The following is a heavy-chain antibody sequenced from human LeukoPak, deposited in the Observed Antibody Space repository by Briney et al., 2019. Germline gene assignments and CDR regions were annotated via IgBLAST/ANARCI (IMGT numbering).Heavy chain of an antibody. CDR1: GGTFSSYT. J-gene: IGHJ3*02. CDR3: ARGYGDYGSGAFDI. CDR2: IIPILGIA. D-gene: IGHD4-17*01. V-gene: IGHV1-69*02. Sequence: GASVKVSCKASGGTFSSYTISWVRQAPGQGLEWMGRIIPILGIANYAQKFQGRVTITADKSTSTAYMELSSLRSEDTAVYYCARGYGDYGSGAFDIWGQGTMVTVSS.